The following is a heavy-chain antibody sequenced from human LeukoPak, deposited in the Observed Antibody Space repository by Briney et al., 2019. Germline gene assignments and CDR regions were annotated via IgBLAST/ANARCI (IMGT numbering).Heavy chain of an antibody. D-gene: IGHD3-16*01. Sequence: PSETLSLTCAVSGGSISSYSWTWIRQPPGKGLEWIGSIYYSGSTNYNPSLKSRVTISVDTSKNQFSLKLSSVTAADTAVYYCVRDRVLGAFDIWGQGTMVTVSS. CDR3: VRDRVLGAFDI. J-gene: IGHJ3*02. CDR2: IYYSGST. CDR1: GGSISSYS. V-gene: IGHV4-59*01.